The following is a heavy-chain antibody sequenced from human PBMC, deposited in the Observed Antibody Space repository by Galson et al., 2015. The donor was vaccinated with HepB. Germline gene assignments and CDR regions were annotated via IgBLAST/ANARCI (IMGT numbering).Heavy chain of an antibody. CDR1: GSRFDSHF. CDR3: TRLQSYAFDL. Sequence: SLRLSCAASGSRFDSHFMAWVRQTPVQGLEWVADINQGDGANFYLDSVKGRFTISRDNAKNSVYLQMSSLTAEDTAGYYCTRLQSYAFDLWGQGTMVTVSS. D-gene: IGHD6-19*01. J-gene: IGHJ3*01. CDR2: INQGDGAN. V-gene: IGHV3-7*03.